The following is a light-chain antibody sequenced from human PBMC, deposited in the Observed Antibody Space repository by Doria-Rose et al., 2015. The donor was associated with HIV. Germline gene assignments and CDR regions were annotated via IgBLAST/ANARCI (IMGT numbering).Light chain of an antibody. J-gene: IGLJ2*01. Sequence: QAVVTQPASVSGSPGQSITISCTGTSSDIGGYNYVSWYQQHPGKAPKLMIYDVSKRPSGVSNRFSGSKSGNTASLTISGLQAEDEAGYYCSSYTSNNTPVVFGGGTKLTVL. CDR3: SSYTSNNTPVV. CDR1: SSDIGGYNY. CDR2: DVS. V-gene: IGLV2-14*01.